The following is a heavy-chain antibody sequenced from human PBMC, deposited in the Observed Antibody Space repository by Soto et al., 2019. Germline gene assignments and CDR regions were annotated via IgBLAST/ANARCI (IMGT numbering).Heavy chain of an antibody. D-gene: IGHD3-9*01. CDR1: GFTFSSYS. J-gene: IGHJ4*02. CDR3: ARDLTHYDILTGSY. Sequence: PGGSLRLSCAASGFTFSSYSMNWVRQAPGKGLEWVSSISSSSSYIYYADSVKGRFTISRDNAKNSLYLQMNSLRAEDTAVYYCARDLTHYDILTGSYWGQGTLVTVSS. CDR2: ISSSSSYI. V-gene: IGHV3-21*01.